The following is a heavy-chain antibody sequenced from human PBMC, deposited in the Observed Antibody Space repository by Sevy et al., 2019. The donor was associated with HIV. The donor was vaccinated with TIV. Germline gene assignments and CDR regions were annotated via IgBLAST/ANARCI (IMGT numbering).Heavy chain of an antibody. V-gene: IGHV3-74*01. Sequence: GGSLRLSCKCSGFSLSAYWMHWVRQIPGKGLDWVSHINNDGSVRQYADSVKGRFTISRDNVRNTLYLQMESLRAEDTGVYYCARGIGKSGAFWGQGTLVTVSS. D-gene: IGHD1-26*01. CDR2: INNDGSVR. J-gene: IGHJ4*02. CDR1: GFSLSAYW. CDR3: ARGIGKSGAF.